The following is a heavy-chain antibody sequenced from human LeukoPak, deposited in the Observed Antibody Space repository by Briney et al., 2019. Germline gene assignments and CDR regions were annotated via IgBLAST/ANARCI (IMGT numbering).Heavy chain of an antibody. Sequence: GGSLRLCCAASGFTFSIYWRCLVRQAPGKGLEWVANIKQDGSEKNYVDSVKGRFTISRDNAKNSLYLQMNSLRAEDTAVYYCARGILAAAGIAYWGQGSLVTVSS. CDR1: GFTFSIYW. D-gene: IGHD6-13*01. CDR2: IKQDGSEK. V-gene: IGHV3-7*04. J-gene: IGHJ4*02. CDR3: ARGILAAAGIAY.